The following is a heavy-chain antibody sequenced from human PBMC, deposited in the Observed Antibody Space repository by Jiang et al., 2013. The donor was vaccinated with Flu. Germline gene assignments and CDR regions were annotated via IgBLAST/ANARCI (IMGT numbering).Heavy chain of an antibody. J-gene: IGHJ5*02. Sequence: KGLEWVGRTRNKANSYTTEYAASVKGRFTISRDDSKNSLYLQMNSLKTEDTAVYYCARGFGSGFDPWGQGTLVTVSS. CDR2: TRNKANSYTT. CDR3: ARGFGSGFDP. D-gene: IGHD3-10*01. V-gene: IGHV3-72*01.